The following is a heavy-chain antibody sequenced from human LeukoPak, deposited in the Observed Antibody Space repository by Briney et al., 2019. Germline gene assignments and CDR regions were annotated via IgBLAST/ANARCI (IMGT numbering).Heavy chain of an antibody. CDR2: INGGNGDT. V-gene: IGHV1-3*01. Sequence: ASVKVSCKASGYTLSNSAIHWVRQAPGQRLEWMGRINGGNGDTKSSQKFQDRVTITRDTSASTAYMELSSLRSEDTAVYYCARRITGSRNYYYYYNLDVWGQGTTVTVSS. D-gene: IGHD1/OR15-1a*01. CDR1: GYTLSNSA. J-gene: IGHJ6*02. CDR3: ARRITGSRNYYYYYNLDV.